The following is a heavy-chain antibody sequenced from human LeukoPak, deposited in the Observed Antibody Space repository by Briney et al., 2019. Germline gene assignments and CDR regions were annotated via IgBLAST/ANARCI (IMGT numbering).Heavy chain of an antibody. CDR2: ISGSGGST. CDR3: AKSRTLPMVRGVIISSYYYGMDV. Sequence: GGSLRLSCAASGFTFSSYAMGWVRQAPGKGLEWVSAISGSGGSTYYADSVKGRFTISRDNSKNTLYLQMNSLRAEDTAVYYCAKSRTLPMVRGVIISSYYYGMDVWGQGTTVTVSS. D-gene: IGHD3-10*01. V-gene: IGHV3-23*01. CDR1: GFTFSSYA. J-gene: IGHJ6*02.